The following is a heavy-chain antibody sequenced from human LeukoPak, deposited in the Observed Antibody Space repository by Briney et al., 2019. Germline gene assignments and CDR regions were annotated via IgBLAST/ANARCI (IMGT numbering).Heavy chain of an antibody. CDR3: ARALLWFGELFDYGMDV. D-gene: IGHD3-10*01. Sequence: GGSLRLSCAASGFTVSSNYMSWVRQAPGKGLEWVSVIYSGGSTYYADSVKGRFTISRDNSKNPLYLQMNSLRAEDTAVYYCARALLWFGELFDYGMDVWGKGTTVTDSS. J-gene: IGHJ6*04. CDR2: IYSGGST. V-gene: IGHV3-53*01. CDR1: GFTVSSNY.